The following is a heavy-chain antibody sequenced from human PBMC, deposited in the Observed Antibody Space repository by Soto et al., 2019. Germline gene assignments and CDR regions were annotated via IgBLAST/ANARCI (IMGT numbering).Heavy chain of an antibody. CDR3: ARGTLGMYRD. J-gene: IGHJ4*02. Sequence: QITLKESGPTLVKPTQTLTLTCTFSGFSLSSSGVGVGWIRQPPGMALEWLALVYWDDDKRYSQSLKSRLTITKDTAKNQVVLTMTNMDPVDTATYYRARGTLGMYRDWGQGTLVTVSS. CDR1: GFSLSSSGVG. V-gene: IGHV2-5*02. CDR2: VYWDDDK. D-gene: IGHD3-16*01.